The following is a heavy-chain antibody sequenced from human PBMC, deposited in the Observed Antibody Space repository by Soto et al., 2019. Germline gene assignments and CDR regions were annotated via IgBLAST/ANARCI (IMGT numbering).Heavy chain of an antibody. CDR3: ARDWFGIDY. J-gene: IGHJ4*02. Sequence: QVQLVQSGAEVKKPGASVKVSCKASGYTFTSYGISWVRQAPGQGLEWMGWIHHYNGNTNYAQMLQGRVTMTTDTATNTAYMKFRRMRSDDTAVYYCARDWFGIDYWGQGPLVTVSS. V-gene: IGHV1-18*01. D-gene: IGHD3-16*01. CDR1: GYTFTSYG. CDR2: IHHYNGNT.